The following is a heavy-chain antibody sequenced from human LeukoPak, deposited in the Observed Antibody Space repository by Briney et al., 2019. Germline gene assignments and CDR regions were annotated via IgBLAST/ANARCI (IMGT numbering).Heavy chain of an antibody. Sequence: SETLSLTCGVSGGSITTTNFWSWVRQPPGGGLEWIGEISLRGRTQYNPSLKSRVNISIDESKNHLYLSLASVTAADTAVYYCSRDGRNGVTTERYYFDYWGQGTLVTVSS. D-gene: IGHD4-17*01. CDR2: ISLRGRT. J-gene: IGHJ4*02. CDR3: SRDGRNGVTTERYYFDY. V-gene: IGHV4-4*02. CDR1: GGSITTTNF.